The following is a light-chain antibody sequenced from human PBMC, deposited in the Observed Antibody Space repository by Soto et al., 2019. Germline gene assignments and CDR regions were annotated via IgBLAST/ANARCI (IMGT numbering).Light chain of an antibody. CDR1: QSVSSSY. V-gene: IGKV3-20*01. Sequence: EIVLTQSPGTLSLSPGERATLSCRASQSVSSSYLAWYQQKPGQAPRLLIYGASSRATGIPDRFSGSGSVTDFTLTISRLEPEDFAVYYCQQYGSSLPLTFGGGTKVDIK. CDR3: QQYGSSLPLT. J-gene: IGKJ4*01. CDR2: GAS.